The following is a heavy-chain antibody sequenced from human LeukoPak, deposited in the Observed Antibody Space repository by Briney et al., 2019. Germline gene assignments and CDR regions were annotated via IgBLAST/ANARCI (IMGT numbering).Heavy chain of an antibody. V-gene: IGHV3-9*03. CDR3: AKSSPGYSSCWLQQ. Sequence: GGSLRLSCAASGFTFDDYAMHWVRHAPGKGLEWVSGISWNSGRIDYADSVKGRFTISRVHAKKSLYQQMNSLRAEDMALYYCAKSSPGYSSCWLQQGGKGTLVSVST. J-gene: IGHJ1*01. CDR2: ISWNSGRI. D-gene: IGHD6-19*01. CDR1: GFTFDDYA.